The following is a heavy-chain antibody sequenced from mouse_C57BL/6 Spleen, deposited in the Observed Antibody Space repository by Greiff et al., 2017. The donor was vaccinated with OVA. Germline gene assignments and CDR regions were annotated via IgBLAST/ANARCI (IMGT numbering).Heavy chain of an antibody. CDR3: ARSYSNLGYYAMDY. Sequence: QVQLKQSGAELVRPGTSVKVSCKASGYAFTNYLIEWVKQRPGQGLEWIGVINPGSGGTNYNEKFKGKATLTADKSSSTAYMQLSSLTSEDSAVYFCARSYSNLGYYAMDYWGQGTSVTVSS. V-gene: IGHV1-54*01. CDR1: GYAFTNYL. D-gene: IGHD2-5*01. J-gene: IGHJ4*01. CDR2: INPGSGGT.